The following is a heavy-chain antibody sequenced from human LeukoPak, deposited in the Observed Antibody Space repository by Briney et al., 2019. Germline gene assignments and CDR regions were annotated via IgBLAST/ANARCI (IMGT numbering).Heavy chain of an antibody. D-gene: IGHD4-17*01. CDR2: ISDDGSNK. CDR1: GFTFRTYA. CDR3: ARAFSTTAFDY. J-gene: IGHJ4*02. V-gene: IGHV3-30*04. Sequence: PGGSLRLSCAASGFTFRTYAMNWVRQAPGKGLEWVAVISDDGSNKYYAESVKGQFTISRDNSKNTLHLQMNSLRAEDTAVYYCARAFSTTAFDYWGQGTLVTVSS.